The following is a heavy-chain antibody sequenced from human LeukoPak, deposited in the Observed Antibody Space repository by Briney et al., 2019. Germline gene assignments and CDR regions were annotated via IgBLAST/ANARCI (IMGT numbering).Heavy chain of an antibody. Sequence: SETLSLTCTVSGASISSYYWSWIRQPPGKGLEWIGYIYYSGSTNYNPSLKSRVTISIDKSKNQFFLNLSSVTAADTAVYYCAGLVGRYSSGLYYYYFDYWGQGTLVTVSS. CDR2: IYYSGST. CDR3: AGLVGRYSSGLYYYYFDY. D-gene: IGHD3-22*01. J-gene: IGHJ4*02. V-gene: IGHV4-59*12. CDR1: GASISSYY.